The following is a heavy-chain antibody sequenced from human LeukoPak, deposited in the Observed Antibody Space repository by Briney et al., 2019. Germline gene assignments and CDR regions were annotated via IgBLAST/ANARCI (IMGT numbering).Heavy chain of an antibody. CDR1: GGSISSHY. CDR2: LYYTGST. V-gene: IGHV4-59*11. Sequence: SETLSLTCTVSGGSISSHYWSWIRQPPGKGLEWIGYLYYTGSTNYNPSLKSRVTISVDTSKNQFSLKLSSVTAADTAVYYCARKLVGALPLARRNWFDPWGQGTLVTVSS. D-gene: IGHD1-1*01. CDR3: ARKLVGALPLARRNWFDP. J-gene: IGHJ5*02.